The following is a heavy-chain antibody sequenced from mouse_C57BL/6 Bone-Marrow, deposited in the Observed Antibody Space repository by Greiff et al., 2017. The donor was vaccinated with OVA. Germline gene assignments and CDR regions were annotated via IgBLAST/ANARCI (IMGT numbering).Heavy chain of an antibody. J-gene: IGHJ3*01. CDR3: ASPYYYGSSYGIAY. V-gene: IGHV1-64*01. CDR1: GYTFTSFR. CDR2: IHPNSGST. Sequence: QVQLQQPGAELVKPGASVKLFCKASGYTFTSFRMHWVKQRPGQGLEWIGRIHPNSGSTNYNEKFKSKSTLTVDKSSITAYMQLSSLTSEDSAVYYCASPYYYGSSYGIAYWGQGTLVTVSA. D-gene: IGHD1-1*01.